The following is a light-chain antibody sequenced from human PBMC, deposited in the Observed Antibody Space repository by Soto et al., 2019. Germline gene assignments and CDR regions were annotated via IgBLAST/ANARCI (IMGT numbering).Light chain of an antibody. J-gene: IGLJ3*02. CDR1: SSDVGGYNY. V-gene: IGLV2-14*01. CDR2: EVS. CDR3: SSYTSSSTRV. Sequence: QSALTQPASVSGSPGQSITISCTGTSSDVGGYNYVSWYQQHPGKPPKLMIYEVSNRPSGVSNRFSGSNSGNTASLTISGLQADDVADYYCSSYTSSSTRVFGGGTQLTVL.